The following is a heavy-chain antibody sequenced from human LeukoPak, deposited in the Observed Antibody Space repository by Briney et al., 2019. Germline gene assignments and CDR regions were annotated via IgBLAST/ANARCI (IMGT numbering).Heavy chain of an antibody. CDR1: GFTFSRYW. D-gene: IGHD6-13*01. CDR3: ARRGTSSSWAHFDY. CDR2: INEDGSEK. Sequence: PGGSLRLSCVASGFTFSRYWMSWVRQAPGKGLEWVAKINEDGSEKYYVDSVKGRFTISRDNAKNSLYLQMNSLGAEDTAVYYCARRGTSSSWAHFDYWGQGTLVTVSS. V-gene: IGHV3-7*05. J-gene: IGHJ4*02.